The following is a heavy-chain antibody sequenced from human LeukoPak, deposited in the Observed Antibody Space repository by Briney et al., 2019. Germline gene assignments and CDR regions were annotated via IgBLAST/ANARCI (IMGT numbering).Heavy chain of an antibody. CDR2: IYYSGST. J-gene: IGHJ6*02. CDR3: ARESPHGGMDV. CDR1: GGSISSGGYY. Sequence: NPSQTLSLTCTVSGGSISSGGYYWSWIRQHPGKGLEWIGYIYYSGSTYYNPSLKSRVTISVDTSKNQFSLKLSSATAADTAVYYCARESPHGGMDVWGQGTTVTVSS. V-gene: IGHV4-31*03.